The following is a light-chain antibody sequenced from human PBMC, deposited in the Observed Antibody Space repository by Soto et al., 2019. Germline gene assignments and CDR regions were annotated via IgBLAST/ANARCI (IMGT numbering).Light chain of an antibody. Sequence: LDQPASVFGSPCQSIPSSCTATSNDVGVYNYVSEYQQHPGKAPKLMIYDVSNRPSGVFKRFSGSKSGNTASLTISGLHAEDEADYYCSSETSSSSYVFGTGTKVTGL. J-gene: IGLJ1*01. CDR1: SNDVGVYNY. V-gene: IGLV2-14*01. CDR3: SSETSSSSYV. CDR2: DVS.